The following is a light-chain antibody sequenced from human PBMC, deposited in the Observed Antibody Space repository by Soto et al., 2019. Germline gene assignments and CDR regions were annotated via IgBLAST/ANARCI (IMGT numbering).Light chain of an antibody. J-gene: IGLJ2*01. CDR1: NIGSKS. V-gene: IGLV3-21*04. CDR3: QVWDCGRFV. Sequence: SYELTQPPSVSVAPGKTARITCGGNNIGSKSVHWYQQRPGQAPVLVIYYHSDRPSGIPERFSGSNSANTSTLIISRVEAGDGADYFCQVWDCGRFVFGGRTKLTVL. CDR2: YHS.